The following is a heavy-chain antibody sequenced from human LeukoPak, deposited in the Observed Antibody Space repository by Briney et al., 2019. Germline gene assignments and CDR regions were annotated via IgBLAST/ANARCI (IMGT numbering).Heavy chain of an antibody. CDR3: ARARDGYNYDY. J-gene: IGHJ4*02. V-gene: IGHV4-30-2*01. Sequence: PSQTLSLTCAVSGGSISSGGYSWSWIRQPPGKGLEWIGYIYHNGSTYYNPSLKSRVTISVDRSKNQFSLKLSSVTAADTAVYYCARARDGYNYDYWGQGTLVTVSS. D-gene: IGHD5-24*01. CDR2: IYHNGST. CDR1: GGSISSGGYS.